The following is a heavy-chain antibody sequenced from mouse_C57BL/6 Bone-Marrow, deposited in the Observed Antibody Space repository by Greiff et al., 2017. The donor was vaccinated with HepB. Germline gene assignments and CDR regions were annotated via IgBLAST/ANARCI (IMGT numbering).Heavy chain of an antibody. J-gene: IGHJ2*01. Sequence: VQLKESGPELVKPGASVKISCKASGYSFTGYYMNWVKQSPEKSLEWIGEINPSTGGTTYNQKFKAKATLTVDKSSSTAYMQLKSLTSEDSAVYYCARRYYGSFYYFDYWGQGTTLTVSS. CDR3: ARRYYGSFYYFDY. D-gene: IGHD1-1*01. CDR2: INPSTGGT. CDR1: GYSFTGYY. V-gene: IGHV1-42*01.